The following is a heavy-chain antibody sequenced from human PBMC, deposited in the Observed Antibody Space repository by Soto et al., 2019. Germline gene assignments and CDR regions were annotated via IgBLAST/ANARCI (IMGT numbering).Heavy chain of an antibody. CDR1: GFTFDDYT. Sequence: GGSLRLSCAASGFTFDDYTMHWVRQAPGKGLEWVSLISWDGGSTYYADSVKGRFTISRDNSKNSLYLQMNSLRTEDTALYYCASGCKNIPSRSWYNFDYWGQGTLVTVSS. D-gene: IGHD6-13*01. V-gene: IGHV3-43*01. J-gene: IGHJ4*02. CDR2: ISWDGGST. CDR3: ASGCKNIPSRSWYNFDY.